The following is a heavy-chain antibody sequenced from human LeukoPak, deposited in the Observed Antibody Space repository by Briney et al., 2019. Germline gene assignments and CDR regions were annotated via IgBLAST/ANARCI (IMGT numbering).Heavy chain of an antibody. CDR2: ISSSSSTI. V-gene: IGHV3-48*01. D-gene: IGHD2-15*01. CDR3: AKADIVVVVAADFDY. Sequence: GGTLRLSCAASGFTFSSYGMNWVRQAPGKGLEWVSSISSSSSTIYYADSVKGRFTISRDNAKNSLYLQMNSLRAEDTAVYYCAKADIVVVVAADFDYWGQGTLVTVSS. CDR1: GFTFSSYG. J-gene: IGHJ4*02.